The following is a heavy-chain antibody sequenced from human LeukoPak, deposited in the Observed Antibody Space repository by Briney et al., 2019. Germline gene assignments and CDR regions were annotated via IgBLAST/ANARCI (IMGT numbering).Heavy chain of an antibody. Sequence: GGFLRLSCAASGFTFSSYGMHWVRQAPGKGLEWVAVIWYDGSNKYYADSVKGRFTISRDNCKNTLYLQMNSLRAEDTAVYYCARGGSEMATIYFDYWGQGTLLTVSS. J-gene: IGHJ4*02. CDR1: GFTFSSYG. CDR3: ARGGSEMATIYFDY. CDR2: IWYDGSNK. V-gene: IGHV3-33*01. D-gene: IGHD5-24*01.